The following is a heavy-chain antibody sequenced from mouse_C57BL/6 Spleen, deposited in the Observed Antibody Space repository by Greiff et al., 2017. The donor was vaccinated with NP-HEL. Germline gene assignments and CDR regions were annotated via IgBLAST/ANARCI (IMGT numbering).Heavy chain of an antibody. J-gene: IGHJ2*01. CDR2: INYDGSST. CDR3: ARDRTGFDY. Sequence: EVKLMESEGGLVQPGSSMKLSCTASGFTFSDYYMAWVRQVPEKGLEWVANINYDGSSTYYLDSLKSRFIISRDNAKNILYLQMSSLKSEDTATYYCARDRTGFDYWGQGTTLTVSS. D-gene: IGHD4-1*01. V-gene: IGHV5-16*01. CDR1: GFTFSDYY.